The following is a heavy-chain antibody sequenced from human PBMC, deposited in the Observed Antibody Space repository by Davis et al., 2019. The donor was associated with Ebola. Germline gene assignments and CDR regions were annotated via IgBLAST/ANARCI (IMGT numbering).Heavy chain of an antibody. Sequence: GESLKISCAASGFTLSSYSMNWVRQAPGKGLDWVSYISSGSSSIYYTDSVKGRFTISRDNAKDSLYLQMNSLRTEDTAFYYCAKDFYGSGSYIDAWGQGTLVAVSS. V-gene: IGHV3-48*04. J-gene: IGHJ5*02. CDR2: ISSGSSSI. CDR3: AKDFYGSGSYIDA. D-gene: IGHD3-10*01. CDR1: GFTLSSYS.